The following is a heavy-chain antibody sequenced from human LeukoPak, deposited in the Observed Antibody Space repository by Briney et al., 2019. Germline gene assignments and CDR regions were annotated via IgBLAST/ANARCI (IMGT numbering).Heavy chain of an antibody. D-gene: IGHD3-10*01. J-gene: IGHJ5*02. V-gene: IGHV1-18*01. CDR1: GYTFTSYG. CDR3: ARDHERYYGSGSQS. Sequence: GASVKVSCKASGYTFTSYGISWVRQAPGQGLEWMGWISAYNGNTNYAQKLQGRVTMTTDTSTSTAYMELRSLRSDDTAVYYCARDHERYYGSGSQSWGQGTLVTVSS. CDR2: ISAYNGNT.